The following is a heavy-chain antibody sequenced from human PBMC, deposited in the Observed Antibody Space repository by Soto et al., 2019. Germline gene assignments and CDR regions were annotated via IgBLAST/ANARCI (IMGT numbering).Heavy chain of an antibody. V-gene: IGHV4-34*01. Sequence: SETLSLTCAVYGGSFSGYYWSWIRQPPGKGLEWIGEINHSGSTNYDPSLKSRVTISVDTSKNQFSLNPSSVTAADTAVFYCARDHKWDGMDVWGQGTTVTVSS. CDR1: GGSFSGYY. CDR2: INHSGST. CDR3: ARDHKWDGMDV. D-gene: IGHD1-26*01. J-gene: IGHJ6*02.